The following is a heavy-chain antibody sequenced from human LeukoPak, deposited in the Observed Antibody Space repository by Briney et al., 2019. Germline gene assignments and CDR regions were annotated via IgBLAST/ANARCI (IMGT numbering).Heavy chain of an antibody. D-gene: IGHD3-3*01. Sequence: ASVKVSCMASGYTFTGYYMHWVRQAPGQGLEWMGIINPSGGSTSYAQKFQGRVTMTRDTSTSTVYMELSSLRSEDTAVYYCARLYYDFWSGYGPSYYYYYMDVWGKRTTVTVSS. CDR1: GYTFTGYY. CDR2: INPSGGST. V-gene: IGHV1-46*01. J-gene: IGHJ6*03. CDR3: ARLYYDFWSGYGPSYYYYYMDV.